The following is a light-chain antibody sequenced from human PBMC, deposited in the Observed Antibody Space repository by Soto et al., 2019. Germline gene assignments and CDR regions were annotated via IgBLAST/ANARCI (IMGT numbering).Light chain of an antibody. CDR2: GAS. CDR3: QQYGSSPLT. V-gene: IGKV3-20*01. CDR1: QSVSSSY. J-gene: IGKJ4*01. Sequence: EIVMTQSPGTLSVSPVERATLSCRASQSVSSSYLAWYQQKPGQAPRLLIYGASSRATGIPDRFSGSGSGTDFTLTISRLEPEDFAVYYCQQYGSSPLTFGGGTKVDIK.